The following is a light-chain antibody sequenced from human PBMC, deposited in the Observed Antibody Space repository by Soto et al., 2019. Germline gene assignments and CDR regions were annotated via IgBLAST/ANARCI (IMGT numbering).Light chain of an antibody. V-gene: IGKV3-11*01. CDR2: DAS. CDR3: QQRSNWLFT. CDR1: QSVSSY. J-gene: IGKJ3*01. Sequence: EIVLTQSPATLSLSPEERATLSCRASQSVSSYLAWYQQKPGQAPRFLIYDASNRATGIPARFSGSGSETDFTLTISSLEPEDFAVYYCQQRSNWLFTFGPGTKVDIK.